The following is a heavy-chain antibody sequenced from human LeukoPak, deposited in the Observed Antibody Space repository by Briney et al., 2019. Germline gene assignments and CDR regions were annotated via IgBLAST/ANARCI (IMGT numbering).Heavy chain of an antibody. CDR2: IHYSGST. V-gene: IGHV4-59*01. J-gene: IGHJ4*02. CDR1: GGSINSYY. CDR3: ARGASYSAH. Sequence: SETLSLTCTVSGGSINSYYWSWTRQSPGKGLEWIGYIHYSGSTNYNPSLKSRVTISVDTSKNQFSLKLSSVTAADTAVYYCARGASYSAHWGQGTLVTVSS.